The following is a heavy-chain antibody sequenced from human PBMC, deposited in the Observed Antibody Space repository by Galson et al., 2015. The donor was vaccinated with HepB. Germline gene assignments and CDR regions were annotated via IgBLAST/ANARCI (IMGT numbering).Heavy chain of an antibody. V-gene: IGHV3-30*04. D-gene: IGHD3-10*01. J-gene: IGHJ3*02. CDR3: ARDLRRVTMVRGVSPAPDAFDI. Sequence: SLRLSCAASGFTFSSYAMHWVRQAPGKGLEWVAVISYDGSNKYYADSVKGRFTISRDNSKNTLYLQMNSLRAEDTAVYCCARDLRRVTMVRGVSPAPDAFDIWGQGTMVTVSS. CDR2: ISYDGSNK. CDR1: GFTFSSYA.